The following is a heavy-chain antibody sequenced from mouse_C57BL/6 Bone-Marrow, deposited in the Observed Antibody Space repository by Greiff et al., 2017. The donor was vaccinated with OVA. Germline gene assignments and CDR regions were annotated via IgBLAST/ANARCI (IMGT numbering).Heavy chain of an antibody. CDR2: ISDGGSYT. CDR3: ESGPLATVDAMDY. Sequence: EVQRVESGGGLVKPGGSLKLSCAASGFTFSSYAMSWVRQTPEKRLEWVATISDGGSYTYYPDNVKGRFPISRDHAKNNLYLQMSHLKSMDTAMYYCESGPLATVDAMDYWGQGTSVTVAS. D-gene: IGHD1-1*01. V-gene: IGHV5-4*01. CDR1: GFTFSSYA. J-gene: IGHJ4*01.